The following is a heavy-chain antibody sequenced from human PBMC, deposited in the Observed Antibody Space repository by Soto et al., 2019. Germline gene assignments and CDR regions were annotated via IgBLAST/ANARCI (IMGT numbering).Heavy chain of an antibody. CDR2: ISSSSSYI. Sequence: VGSLRLSCASSVFTFSSYSMNWVRQAPGKGLEWVSSISSSSSYIYYADSVKGRFTISRDNAKNSLYLQMNSLRAEDTAVYYCAREGLWFGPWGQGLLGNVSA. V-gene: IGHV3-21*01. J-gene: IGHJ5*02. CDR3: AREGLWFGP. CDR1: VFTFSSYS.